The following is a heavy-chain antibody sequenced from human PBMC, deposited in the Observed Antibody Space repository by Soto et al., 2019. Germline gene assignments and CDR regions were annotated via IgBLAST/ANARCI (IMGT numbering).Heavy chain of an antibody. CDR2: IYPSGSDT. Sequence: PGESLKISCKASGYSFSSYWIGWVRQLPGKGLEWMGIIYPSGSDTRYSPSFRGQVIISADRSISTAYLQWSSLKASDTGTYYCERRVGSSWRYFDSWGQGTLVTVSS. CDR3: ERRVGSSWRYFDS. J-gene: IGHJ4*02. CDR1: GYSFSSYW. V-gene: IGHV5-51*01. D-gene: IGHD6-13*01.